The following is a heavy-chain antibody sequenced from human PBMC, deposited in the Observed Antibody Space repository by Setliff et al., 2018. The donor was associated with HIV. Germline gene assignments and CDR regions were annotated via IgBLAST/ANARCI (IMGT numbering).Heavy chain of an antibody. V-gene: IGHV3-48*01. CDR1: GFTFSSYS. Sequence: GESLKISCAASGFTFSSYSMNWVRQAPGKGLEWVSFISGNSGAVTYADSVKGRFTISRDNARNSLYLQLNSLRAEDTAVYYCARDRGGSYTPLDFWGQGTLVTVSS. J-gene: IGHJ4*02. CDR2: ISGNSGAV. CDR3: ARDRGGSYTPLDF. D-gene: IGHD1-26*01.